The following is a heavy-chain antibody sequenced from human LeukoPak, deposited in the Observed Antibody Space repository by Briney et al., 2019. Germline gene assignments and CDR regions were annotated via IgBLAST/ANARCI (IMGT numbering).Heavy chain of an antibody. Sequence: ASVKVSCKASGYTFTGYYLHWVRQAPGQGLEWMGWINPHIGGTNYAQNFQGRVTITRDTSVSTAYMELSSLRSDDTAVYYCASRGEGSSWTFDYWGQGTLVTVSS. CDR1: GYTFTGYY. D-gene: IGHD6-13*01. J-gene: IGHJ4*02. CDR2: INPHIGGT. CDR3: ASRGEGSSWTFDY. V-gene: IGHV1-2*02.